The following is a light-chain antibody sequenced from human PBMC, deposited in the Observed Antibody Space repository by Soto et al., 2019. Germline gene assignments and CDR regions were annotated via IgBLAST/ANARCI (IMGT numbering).Light chain of an antibody. Sequence: DLVMTQSPLSLPVTPGEPASISCRSSQSLLHSNGYNYLDWYLQKPGQSPQLLIYLGSNRSSGVPDRFSGSGSGTDFTLKISRVEAEDVGVYYCMQALQTPRELTFGGGTKVEIK. CDR2: LGS. V-gene: IGKV2-28*01. J-gene: IGKJ4*01. CDR3: MQALQTPRELT. CDR1: QSLLHSNGYNY.